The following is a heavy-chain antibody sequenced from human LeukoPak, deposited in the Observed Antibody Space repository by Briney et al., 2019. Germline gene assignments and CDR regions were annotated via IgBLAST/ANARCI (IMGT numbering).Heavy chain of an antibody. CDR3: ARDRSGFLEPTDAFDI. Sequence: SETLSLTCSVSGTSINSYYYSWIRQSRGKGLEWIGNYFYRETTNYNPSLKSRVTISVDTSKNQFSLKLSSVTAADTAVYYCARDRSGFLEPTDAFDIWGQGTMVTVSS. CDR1: GTSINSYY. V-gene: IGHV4-59*01. J-gene: IGHJ3*02. D-gene: IGHD3-3*01. CDR2: YFYRETT.